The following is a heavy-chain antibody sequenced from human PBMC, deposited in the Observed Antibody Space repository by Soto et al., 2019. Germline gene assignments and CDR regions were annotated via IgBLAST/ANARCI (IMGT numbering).Heavy chain of an antibody. CDR3: ARVRITMVRAAYYYYFAMDV. CDR2: INHSGST. D-gene: IGHD3-10*01. CDR1: GRSFPGYY. V-gene: IGHV4-34*01. Sequence: PSETLSLTCAVDGRSFPGYYWSWIRQPPGQGLEWIGEINHSGSTNYNPSLKSRVTTSVDTSKNQFSLKLSSVTAADTAVYYCARVRITMVRAAYYYYFAMDVWGQGTTVT. J-gene: IGHJ6*02.